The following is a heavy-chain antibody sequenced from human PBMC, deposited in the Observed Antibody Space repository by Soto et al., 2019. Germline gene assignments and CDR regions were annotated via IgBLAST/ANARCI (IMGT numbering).Heavy chain of an antibody. J-gene: IGHJ6*02. D-gene: IGHD1-26*01. CDR3: ARVWDHYYGMDV. V-gene: IGHV1-69*01. Sequence: QVQLVQSGAEVKKPGSSVKVSCKASGGTFSNYAISWVRQAPGQGSEWMGGIIPLFDTKNYLHKFQGRVTITADEFTSTAYMELSSLTLHDTAIYYCARVWDHYYGMDVWGQGTTVTVSS. CDR2: IIPLFDTK. CDR1: GGTFSNYA.